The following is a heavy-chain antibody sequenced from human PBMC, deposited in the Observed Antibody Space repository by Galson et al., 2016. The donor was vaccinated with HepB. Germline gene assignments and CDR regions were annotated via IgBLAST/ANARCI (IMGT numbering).Heavy chain of an antibody. CDR2: ISNNNRDT. CDR1: GFTFNSYT. V-gene: IGHV3-21*01. CDR3: ARARSSTWYLPAYWYFDL. Sequence: SLRLSCAASGFTFNSYTMIWVRQAPGKGLEWVSTISNNNRDTYYADSMRGRFIISRDNAKNSLYLQMSSLRVDDTAVYYCARARSSTWYLPAYWYFDLWGRGTLLTVLS. D-gene: IGHD6-13*01. J-gene: IGHJ2*01.